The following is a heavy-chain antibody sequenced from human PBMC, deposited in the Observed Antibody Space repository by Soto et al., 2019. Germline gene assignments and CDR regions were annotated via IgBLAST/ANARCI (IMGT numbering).Heavy chain of an antibody. CDR2: IYYSGST. Sequence: PSLTCTVSGGSVSSGSYYWSWIRQPPGKGLEWIGYIYYSGSTNYNPSLKSRVTISVDTSKNQFSLKLSSVTAADTAVYYCANYPTTVTSDYWGQGTLVTVSS. CDR1: GGSVSSGSYY. J-gene: IGHJ4*02. CDR3: ANYPTTVTSDY. D-gene: IGHD4-17*01. V-gene: IGHV4-61*01.